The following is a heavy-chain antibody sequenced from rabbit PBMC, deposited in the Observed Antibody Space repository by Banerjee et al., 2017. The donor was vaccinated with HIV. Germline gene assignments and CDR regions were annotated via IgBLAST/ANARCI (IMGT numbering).Heavy chain of an antibody. CDR1: GFSFGSGYW. V-gene: IGHV1S45*01. Sequence: QEQLEESGGDLVKAEGSLTLTCTASGFSFGSGYWMCWVRQAPGKGLEWIACINTISGDTVYATWAKGRFTISKASWTTVTLQMTSLTAADTATYFCARGGLWGPGTLVTVS. CDR2: INTISGDT. J-gene: IGHJ4*01. CDR3: ARGGL.